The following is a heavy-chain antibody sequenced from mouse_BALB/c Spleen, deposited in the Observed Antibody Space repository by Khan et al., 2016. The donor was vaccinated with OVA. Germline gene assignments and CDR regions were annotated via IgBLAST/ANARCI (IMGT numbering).Heavy chain of an antibody. CDR3: ARTARIKY. CDR1: GYSITSGYG. Sequence: EVQLQESGPGLAKPSQSLSLTCTATGYSITSGYGWNWIRQFPGNKLEWMGYISNSGSTNYNPSLKSRISITRDTSKNQFFLQLNSVTTEDTATYYCARTARIKYWGQGTTLTVSS. D-gene: IGHD1-2*01. CDR2: ISNSGST. J-gene: IGHJ2*01. V-gene: IGHV3-2*02.